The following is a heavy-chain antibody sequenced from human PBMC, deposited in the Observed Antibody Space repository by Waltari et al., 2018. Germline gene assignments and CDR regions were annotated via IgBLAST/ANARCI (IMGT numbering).Heavy chain of an antibody. CDR1: GFTFDDSA. D-gene: IGHD3-3*01. J-gene: IGHJ6*02. CDR2: IMYNCGNK. CDR3: ARDQDYNFWRGMAV. Sequence: EVQLVESGGGWVQPGRSLRLSCLTSGFTFDDSAMHWVRQAPGKGLEWVSGIMYNCGNKGYAESVKGRFNISRYNTKKSMYLQMNSLRREDTALYYCARDQDYNFWRGMAVWGQGTTVIVSS. V-gene: IGHV3-9*01.